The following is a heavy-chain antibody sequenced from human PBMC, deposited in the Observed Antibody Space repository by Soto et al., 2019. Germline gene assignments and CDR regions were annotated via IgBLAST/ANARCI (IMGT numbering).Heavy chain of an antibody. CDR1: GYTFTEYW. D-gene: IGHD2-15*01. V-gene: IGHV5-51*01. Sequence: PGESLKISCKASGYTFTEYWIGWVRQMPGKGLEWMGIIYPGDSDTRYSPSFQGQVTMSADKSISTAYLRWNSLKASDTAIYYCARPPYCTGGSCYFDIWGQGTTVTVSS. CDR2: IYPGDSDT. CDR3: ARPPYCTGGSCYFDI. J-gene: IGHJ4*03.